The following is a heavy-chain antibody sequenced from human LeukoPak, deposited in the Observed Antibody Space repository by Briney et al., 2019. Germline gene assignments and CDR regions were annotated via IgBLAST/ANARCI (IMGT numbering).Heavy chain of an antibody. J-gene: IGHJ4*02. D-gene: IGHD2-2*01. V-gene: IGHV1-2*02. CDR1: GYTFTGYY. CDR2: INPNSGGT. CDR3: ARRGEGGSTFDY. Sequence: ASVKVSCKASGYTFTGYYMHWVRQAPGQGLEWMGWINPNSGGTNYAQKFQGRVTMTRDTSISTAYMELSSLRSEDTAVYYCARRGEGGSTFDYWGQGTLVTVSS.